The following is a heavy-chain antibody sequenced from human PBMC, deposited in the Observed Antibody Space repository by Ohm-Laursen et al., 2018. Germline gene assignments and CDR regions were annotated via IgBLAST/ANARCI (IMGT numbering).Heavy chain of an antibody. Sequence: SLRLSCAASGFTFSYYGIHWVRQAPGKGLEWVAVISYDGSNKHYVDSVKGRFTISRDNSKNTLYLQMDSLRAEDTTVYYCAKGDTSTDAFDIWGQGTMVTVSS. CDR3: AKGDTSTDAFDI. CDR2: ISYDGSNK. CDR1: GFTFSYYG. V-gene: IGHV3-30*18. J-gene: IGHJ3*02.